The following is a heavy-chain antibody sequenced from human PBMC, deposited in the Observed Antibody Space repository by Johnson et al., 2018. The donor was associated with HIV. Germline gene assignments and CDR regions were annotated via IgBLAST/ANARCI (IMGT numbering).Heavy chain of an antibody. Sequence: EVHVVESGGGAVRPGGSLRLSCAASGFSFDDYGMSWVRQAPGRGLEWISGINWNRGSTGYADSVKGRFTISRDNAKNSLYLQMNSLREEDTALYYCARAVLVGPIPTDDAFDIWGQGTMVTVSS. CDR3: ARAVLVGPIPTDDAFDI. D-gene: IGHD1-26*01. J-gene: IGHJ3*02. V-gene: IGHV3-20*04. CDR1: GFSFDDYG. CDR2: INWNRGST.